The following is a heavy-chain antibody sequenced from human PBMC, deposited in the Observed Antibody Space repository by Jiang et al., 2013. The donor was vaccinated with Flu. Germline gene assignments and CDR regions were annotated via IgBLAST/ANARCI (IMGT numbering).Heavy chain of an antibody. Sequence: VQLLESGGGLVQPGGSLRLSCSASGFTFSSYAMHWVRQAPGKGLEYVSAISSNGGSTYYADSVKGRFTISRDNSKNTLYLQMSSLRAEDTAVYYCVKDGAVSPYSSGWYYFDYWGQGTLVTVSS. CDR2: ISSNGGST. D-gene: IGHD6-19*01. V-gene: IGHV3-64D*08. CDR3: VKDGAVSPYSSGWYYFDY. J-gene: IGHJ4*02. CDR1: GFTFSSYA.